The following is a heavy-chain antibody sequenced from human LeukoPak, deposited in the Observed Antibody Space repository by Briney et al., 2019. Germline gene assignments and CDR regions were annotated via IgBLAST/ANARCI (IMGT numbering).Heavy chain of an antibody. V-gene: IGHV4-39*07. D-gene: IGHD3-22*01. CDR3: ARVAYYDSSGYYYQRGWFDP. J-gene: IGHJ5*02. Sequence: SETLSLTCTVSSGSISSSTYYWGWIRQPPGKGLEWIGSIYYSGSTYYNPSLKSRVTISVDTSKNQFSLKLSSVTAADTAVYYCARVAYYDSSGYYYQRGWFDPWGQGTLVTVSS. CDR1: SGSISSSTYY. CDR2: IYYSGST.